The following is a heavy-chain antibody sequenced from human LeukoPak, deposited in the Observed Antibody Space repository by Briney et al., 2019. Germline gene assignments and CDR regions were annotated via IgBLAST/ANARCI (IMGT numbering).Heavy chain of an antibody. Sequence: GGSLRLSCAASGFTFSSYAMHWVRQAPGKGLEWVGRIKSKTDGGTTDYAAPVKGRFTISRDDSKNTLYLQMNSLKTEDTAVYYCTTGVGDIVVGVDYYYMDVWGKGTTVTVSS. D-gene: IGHD2-2*01. J-gene: IGHJ6*03. CDR2: IKSKTDGGTT. V-gene: IGHV3-15*01. CDR3: TTGVGDIVVGVDYYYMDV. CDR1: GFTFSSYA.